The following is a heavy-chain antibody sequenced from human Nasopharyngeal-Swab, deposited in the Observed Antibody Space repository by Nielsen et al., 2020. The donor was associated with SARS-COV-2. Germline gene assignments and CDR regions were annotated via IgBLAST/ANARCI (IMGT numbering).Heavy chain of an antibody. CDR1: GYTFTNYY. J-gene: IGHJ4*02. V-gene: IGHV1-46*01. CDR3: ARDQGAGVAVAGCLDY. Sequence: ASVKVSCKASGYTFTNYYMHWVRQAPGQGLGWMGIISPSGDATGYAQQFQGRVAMTRDTSTSTVYMELSSLRSEDTAVYYCARDQGAGVAVAGCLDYWGQGTLVTVSS. CDR2: ISPSGDAT. D-gene: IGHD6-19*01.